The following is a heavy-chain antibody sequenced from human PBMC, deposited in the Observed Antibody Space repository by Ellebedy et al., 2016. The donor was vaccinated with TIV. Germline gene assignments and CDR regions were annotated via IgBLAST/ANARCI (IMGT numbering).Heavy chain of an antibody. Sequence: ASVKVSCXASGYTFTGYYMHWVRQAPGQGLEWMGWINPNSGGTNYAQKFQGRVTMTRDTSISTAYMELSRLRSDDTAVYYCARGGKRSIAVAGNYYFDYWGQGTLVTVSS. CDR1: GYTFTGYY. D-gene: IGHD6-19*01. J-gene: IGHJ4*02. CDR3: ARGGKRSIAVAGNYYFDY. CDR2: INPNSGGT. V-gene: IGHV1-2*02.